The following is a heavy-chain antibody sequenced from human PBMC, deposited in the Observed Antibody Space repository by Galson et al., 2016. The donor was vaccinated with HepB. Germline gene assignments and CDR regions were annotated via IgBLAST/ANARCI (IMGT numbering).Heavy chain of an antibody. CDR1: GASLSGGAYH. CDR2: TYYGEDN. V-gene: IGHV4-61*08. D-gene: IGHD3-16*01. Sequence: SETLSLTCTVSGASLSGGAYHWAWIRQPAGKGLEWLGHTYYGEDNRYNPSLEGRVTISIDTSTNQMSLTLRSVSVADTAVYFCGTYLVGHGGTGYWGQGTPVTVSS. CDR3: GTYLVGHGGTGY. J-gene: IGHJ4*02.